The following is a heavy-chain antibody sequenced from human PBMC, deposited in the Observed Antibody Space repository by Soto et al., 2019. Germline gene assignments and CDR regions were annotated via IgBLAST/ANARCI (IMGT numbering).Heavy chain of an antibody. V-gene: IGHV1-18*01. D-gene: IGHD6-13*01. Sequence: ASVKVSCKASGYTFTSYGISWVRQAPGQGLEWMGWISAYNGNTNYAQKLQGRVTMTTDPSTSTAYMELRSLRSDDTAVYYCARAYSSSPNSPFDYWGQGTLVTVSS. CDR1: GYTFTSYG. CDR3: ARAYSSSPNSPFDY. J-gene: IGHJ4*02. CDR2: ISAYNGNT.